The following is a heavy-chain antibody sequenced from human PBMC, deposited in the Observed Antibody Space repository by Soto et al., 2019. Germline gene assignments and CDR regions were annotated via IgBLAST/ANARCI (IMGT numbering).Heavy chain of an antibody. CDR2: INAGNGNT. Sequence: QVQLVQSGAEVKRPGASVKVSCKASGYTFTIYAMHWVRQAPGQRLEWMGWINAGNGNTKYSQKFQDRVTITRDTSATTAYMELSSLRSEDTAVYYCARPPYSCGYDSELCAFDIWGQGTMVTVSS. CDR1: GYTFTIYA. CDR3: ARPPYSCGYDSELCAFDI. V-gene: IGHV1-3*01. J-gene: IGHJ3*02. D-gene: IGHD5-12*01.